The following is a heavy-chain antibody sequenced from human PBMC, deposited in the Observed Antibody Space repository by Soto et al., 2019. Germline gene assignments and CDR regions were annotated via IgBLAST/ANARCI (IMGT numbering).Heavy chain of an antibody. J-gene: IGHJ4*02. CDR1: GYTFSNYD. CDR3: AKVSRKGSAIDFDY. Sequence: QVQLVQSGAELKKPGASVKVSCKASGYTFSNYDMNWVRQATGQGPEWIGWVNPNNGDTGYAQKLQGRVTLTTDIFTTTAYMELTSLRSEDTAIYYCAKVSRKGSAIDFDYWGQGTLITVSS. CDR2: VNPNNGDT. D-gene: IGHD3-10*01. V-gene: IGHV1-8*01.